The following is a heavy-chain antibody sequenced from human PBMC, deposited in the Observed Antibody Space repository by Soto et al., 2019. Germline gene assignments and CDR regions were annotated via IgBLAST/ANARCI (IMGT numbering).Heavy chain of an antibody. Sequence: EVQLLESGGGLVQPGGSLRLSCAASGFTFSTSAMTWVRQIPGKGLECVSTIDSGGDRTYYAASVKGRFTISRDNSTNTLHVQMNSLRADDTAVYFCARDPSWLQLTLDYWGRGTLVTVSS. CDR3: ARDPSWLQLTLDY. J-gene: IGHJ4*02. V-gene: IGHV3-23*01. CDR1: GFTFSTSA. D-gene: IGHD5-18*01. CDR2: IDSGGDRT.